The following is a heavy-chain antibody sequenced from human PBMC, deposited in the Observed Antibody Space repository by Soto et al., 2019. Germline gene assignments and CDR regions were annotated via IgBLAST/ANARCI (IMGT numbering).Heavy chain of an antibody. Sequence: QMQLQESGPGLVKPSETLSLNCVVSGGSVSSGDHAWGWIRQPPGKGLEWNGYSRSVNYNPTRRSRVTISVATAKNQFSLKLSSVTAADGAVYYCGRDNWGSVDYWGQGTQVTVSS. J-gene: IGHJ4*02. V-gene: IGHV4-61*08. CDR2: YSRSV. D-gene: IGHD7-27*01. CDR1: GGSVSSGDHA. CDR3: GRDNWGSVDY.